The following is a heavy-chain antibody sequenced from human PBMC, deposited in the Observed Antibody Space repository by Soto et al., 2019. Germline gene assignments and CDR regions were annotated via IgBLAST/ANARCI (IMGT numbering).Heavy chain of an antibody. CDR1: GDSVSSNSAG. Sequence: SQTLSLTCAIPGDSVSSNSAGWIWIRQSPSRGLEWLGRTYYRSKWSNDYALSVKSRITINPDTSKNQFSLQLNSLSPEDTAVYYCARDSSHYSGSGSFFDYWGQGMLVTVSS. J-gene: IGHJ4*02. CDR3: ARDSSHYSGSGSFFDY. CDR2: TYYRSKWSN. D-gene: IGHD3-10*01. V-gene: IGHV6-1*01.